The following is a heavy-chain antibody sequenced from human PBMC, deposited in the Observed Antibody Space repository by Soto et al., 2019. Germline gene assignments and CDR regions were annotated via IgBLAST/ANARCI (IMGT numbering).Heavy chain of an antibody. J-gene: IGHJ3*02. Sequence: GGSLRLSCAASGFTVSSNYMSWVRQAPGKGLEWVSVIYSGGSTYYADSVKGRFTISRDNSKNTLCLQMNSLRAEDTAVYYCATKRYCSGGSCYLDAFDIWGQGTMVTVSS. CDR3: ATKRYCSGGSCYLDAFDI. CDR2: IYSGGST. D-gene: IGHD2-15*01. CDR1: GFTVSSNY. V-gene: IGHV3-66*01.